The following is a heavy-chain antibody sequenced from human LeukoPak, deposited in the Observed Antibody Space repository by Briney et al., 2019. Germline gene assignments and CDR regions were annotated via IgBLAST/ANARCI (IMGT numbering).Heavy chain of an antibody. J-gene: IGHJ4*02. CDR1: GYTFTGYY. V-gene: IGHV1-2*02. Sequence: ASVKVSCKASGYTFTGYYMHWVRQAPGQGLEWMGWINPNSGGTNYAQKFQGRVTMTRDTSISTAYMELSRVRSDDTAVYYCARAARITMVRGVYDYWGQGTLVTVSS. CDR3: ARAARITMVRGVYDY. D-gene: IGHD3-10*01. CDR2: INPNSGGT.